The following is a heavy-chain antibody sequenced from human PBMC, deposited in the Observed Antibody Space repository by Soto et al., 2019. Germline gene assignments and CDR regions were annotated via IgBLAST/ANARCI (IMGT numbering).Heavy chain of an antibody. V-gene: IGHV1-3*01. D-gene: IGHD1-26*01. CDR1: GYTLTSYA. CDR3: ARDYSGHDAFDI. Sequence: EASVKVSCKASGYTLTSYAMHWVRQAPGQRLEWMGWINAGNGNTKYSQKFQGRVTITRDTSASTAYMELSSLRSEDTAVYYCARDYSGHDAFDIWGQGTMVTVSS. J-gene: IGHJ3*02. CDR2: INAGNGNT.